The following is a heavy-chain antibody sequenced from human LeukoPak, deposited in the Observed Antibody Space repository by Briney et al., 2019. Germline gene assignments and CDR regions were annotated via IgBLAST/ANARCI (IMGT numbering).Heavy chain of an antibody. CDR2: ISSSSSTI. V-gene: IGHV3-48*01. Sequence: GGSLRLSRAASGFTFSSYSMNWVRQAPGKGLEWVSYISSSSSTIYYADSVKGRFTISSDNAKNSLYLQMNSLRAEDTAVYYCARDSSGSYGNFDYWGQGTLVTVSS. D-gene: IGHD1-26*01. CDR3: ARDSSGSYGNFDY. J-gene: IGHJ4*02. CDR1: GFTFSSYS.